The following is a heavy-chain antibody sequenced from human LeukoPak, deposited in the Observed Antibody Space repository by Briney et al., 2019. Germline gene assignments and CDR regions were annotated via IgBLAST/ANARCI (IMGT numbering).Heavy chain of an antibody. J-gene: IGHJ6*03. CDR3: ARVAAAVLWYYYYYMDV. V-gene: IGHV4-39*01. Sequence: SETLSLTCTVSGGSISSSSYYWGWIRQPPGKGLEWIGSIYYSGSTYYNPSLKSRVTISVDTSKNQFSLKLSSVTAADTAVYYCARVAAAVLWYYYYYMDVWGKGTTVTISS. D-gene: IGHD6-13*01. CDR1: GGSISSSSYY. CDR2: IYYSGST.